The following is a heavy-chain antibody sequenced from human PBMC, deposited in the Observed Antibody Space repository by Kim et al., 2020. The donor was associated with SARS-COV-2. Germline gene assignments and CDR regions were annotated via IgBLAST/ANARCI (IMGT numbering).Heavy chain of an antibody. CDR1: GFTFNNAW. CDR3: ATSGNGYYNDY. V-gene: IGHV3-15*01. J-gene: IGHJ4*03. CDR2: IKSKPDGGTT. Sequence: GGSLRLSCAASGFTFNNAWMIWVRQAPGKGLEWVGRIKSKPDGGTTDYAAPVKGRFTISRDDLTNTLFLQMDSLKTEDTAVYYCATSGNGYYNDYWGQGT. D-gene: IGHD3-22*01.